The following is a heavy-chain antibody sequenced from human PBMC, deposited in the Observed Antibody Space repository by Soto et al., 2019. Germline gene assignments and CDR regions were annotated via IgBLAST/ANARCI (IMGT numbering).Heavy chain of an antibody. CDR2: IIPIFGTA. CDR3: ATCYDSSGYPSYYFDY. D-gene: IGHD3-22*01. J-gene: IGHJ4*02. CDR1: GGTFSSYA. Sequence: QVQLVQSGAEVKKPGSSVKVSCKASGGTFSSYAISWVRQAPGQGLEWMGGIIPIFGTANYAQKFQSRVTITADESTSTAYMELSSLRSEDTAVYYCATCYDSSGYPSYYFDYWGQGTLVTVSS. V-gene: IGHV1-69*12.